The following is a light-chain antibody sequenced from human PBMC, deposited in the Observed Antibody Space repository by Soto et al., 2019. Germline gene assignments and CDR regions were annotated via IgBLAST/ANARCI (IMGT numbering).Light chain of an antibody. CDR1: QIITNY. CDR2: AAS. CDR3: QQSYSTPWT. J-gene: IGKJ1*01. Sequence: DIQMTQSPSSLSASVGDRVTITCRASQIITNYLNWYQQKPGKAPKLLIYAASSLQSGVPSRFSGSESGTDFTLSISSLQPEDFATYYCQQSYSTPWTFGQGTKVEIK. V-gene: IGKV1-39*01.